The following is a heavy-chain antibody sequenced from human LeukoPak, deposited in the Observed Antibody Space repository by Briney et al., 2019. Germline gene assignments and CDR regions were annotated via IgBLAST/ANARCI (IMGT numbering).Heavy chain of an antibody. V-gene: IGHV1-18*01. CDR2: ISAYNGNT. CDR1: YG. CDR3: ARGVAAAASDY. J-gene: IGHJ4*02. D-gene: IGHD6-13*01. Sequence: YGMSWVRQAPGQGLEGMGWISAYNGNTNYAQKLQGRVTMTTDTSTSTAYMELRRLRSDDTAVYYCARGVAAAASDYWGQGTLVTVSS.